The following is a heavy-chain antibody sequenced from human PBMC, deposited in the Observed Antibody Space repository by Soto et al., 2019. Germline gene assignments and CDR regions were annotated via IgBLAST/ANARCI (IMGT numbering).Heavy chain of an antibody. CDR3: TTDSPSSTNDQDYYYYYYMDV. CDR2: IKSKTDGGTT. J-gene: IGHJ6*03. CDR1: GFTFSNAW. D-gene: IGHD2-2*01. V-gene: IGHV3-15*01. Sequence: GGSLRLSCAASGFTFSNAWMSWVRQAPGKGLEWVGRIKSKTDGGTTDYAAPVKGRFTISRDDSKNTLYLQMNSLKTEDTAVYYCTTDSPSSTNDQDYYYYYYMDVWGKGTTVTVSS.